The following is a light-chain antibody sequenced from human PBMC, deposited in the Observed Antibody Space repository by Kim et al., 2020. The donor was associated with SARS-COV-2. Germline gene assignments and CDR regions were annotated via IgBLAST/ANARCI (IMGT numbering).Light chain of an antibody. J-gene: IGKJ2*01. CDR3: QQYADRYT. V-gene: IGKV1-33*01. CDR2: DAS. Sequence: DIQMTQSPSSLSASVGDRVTIACQASQDISNYVNWYQQKAGKAPKLLISDASNLETGVPSRFSGSGSATDFTFTISSLQPEDIGTYYCQQYADRYTFGQGTKVDIK. CDR1: QDISNY.